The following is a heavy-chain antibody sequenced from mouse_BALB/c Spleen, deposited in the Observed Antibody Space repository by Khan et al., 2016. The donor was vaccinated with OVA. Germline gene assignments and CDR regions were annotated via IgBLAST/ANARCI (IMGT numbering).Heavy chain of an antibody. J-gene: IGHJ3*01. CDR1: GFTFSTYG. V-gene: IGHV5-6*01. CDR2: VSTGGSYT. D-gene: IGHD1-1*01. Sequence: EVELVESGGDLVKPGGSLKLSCVASGFTFSTYGMSWVRQTPDKRLEWVATVSTGGSYTYYADSVKGRFTISRDNAKNTLYLQMSGLKSEDTAMFYCTRLAYYYDSEGFAYWGQGTLVTVSA. CDR3: TRLAYYYDSEGFAY.